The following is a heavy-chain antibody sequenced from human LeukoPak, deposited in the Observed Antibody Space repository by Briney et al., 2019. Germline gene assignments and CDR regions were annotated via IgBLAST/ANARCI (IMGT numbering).Heavy chain of an antibody. D-gene: IGHD1-26*01. CDR2: ISSSSSYI. V-gene: IGHV3-21*01. J-gene: IGHJ6*03. Sequence: GGSLRLSCAASGFTLSSYSMNWVRQAPGKGLEWVSFISSSSSYIYYADSVKGRFTISRDNAKNSLYLQMNSLRAEDTAVYYCARDPYSGGYGDYYYYYMDLWGQGTTVTISS. CDR3: ARDPYSGGYGDYYYYYMDL. CDR1: GFTLSSYS.